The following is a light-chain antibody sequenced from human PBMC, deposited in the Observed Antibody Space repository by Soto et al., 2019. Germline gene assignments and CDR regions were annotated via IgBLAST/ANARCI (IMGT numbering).Light chain of an antibody. CDR3: QQGYITPYT. Sequence: DLQMTQSPSSLSASVGDRVTITCRASQNINNYLNWYQQKPGKAPKLLMYVASKLQGGVPSRFSGSGSGTDFTLTISTLQPEDFAMYYCQQGYITPYTFGQGTKLEIK. J-gene: IGKJ2*01. CDR2: VAS. V-gene: IGKV1-39*01. CDR1: QNINNY.